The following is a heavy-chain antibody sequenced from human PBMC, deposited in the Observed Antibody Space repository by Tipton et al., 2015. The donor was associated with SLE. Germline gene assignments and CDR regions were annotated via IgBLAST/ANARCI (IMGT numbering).Heavy chain of an antibody. J-gene: IGHJ6*02. CDR1: GFTFSSYW. Sequence: GSLRLSCAASGFTFSSYWMHWVRQAPGKGLVWVSRINSDGGSTSYVDSVKGRFTISRDNAKNTLYLQMNSLRVDDTAVYFCTREGYSSADYFFGMDVWGQGTTVTVSS. V-gene: IGHV3-74*01. CDR2: INSDGGST. CDR3: TREGYSSADYFFGMDV. D-gene: IGHD6-25*01.